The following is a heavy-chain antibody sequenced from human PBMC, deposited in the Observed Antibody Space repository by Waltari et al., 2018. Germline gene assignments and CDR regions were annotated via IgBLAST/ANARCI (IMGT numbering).Heavy chain of an antibody. Sequence: EVQLVESGGGLVQPGGSLRPSCSASGFTFSSHWLHWVRQGPGKGLVWVSRITSDGSSTTPADSVKGRFTISRDNAKNTLYLQMNSLRAEDTAVYYCARGKVERLGYFYYGLDVWGQGTTVTVSS. CDR1: GFTFSSHW. CDR2: ITSDGSST. V-gene: IGHV3-74*01. CDR3: ARGKVERLGYFYYGLDV. J-gene: IGHJ6*02. D-gene: IGHD2-15*01.